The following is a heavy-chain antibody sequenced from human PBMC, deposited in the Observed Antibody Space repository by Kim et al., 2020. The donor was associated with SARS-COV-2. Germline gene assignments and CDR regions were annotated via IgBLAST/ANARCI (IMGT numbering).Heavy chain of an antibody. CDR2: ISAYNGNT. CDR3: ARDYRGTGYSSSWYPYYYGMDV. V-gene: IGHV1-18*01. Sequence: ASVKVSCKASGYTFTSYGISWVRQAPGQGLEWMGWISAYNGNTNYAQKLQGRVTMTTDTSTSTAYMELRSLRSDDTAVYYCARDYRGTGYSSSWYPYYYGMDVWGQGTTVTVSS. CDR1: GYTFTSYG. D-gene: IGHD6-13*01. J-gene: IGHJ6*02.